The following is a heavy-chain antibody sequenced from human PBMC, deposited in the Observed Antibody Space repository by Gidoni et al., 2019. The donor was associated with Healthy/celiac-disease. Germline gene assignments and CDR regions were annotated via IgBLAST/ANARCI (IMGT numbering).Heavy chain of an antibody. CDR1: GFTFSRYS. D-gene: IGHD6-25*01. CDR3: ARDPSSGGLGGY. V-gene: IGHV3-21*01. J-gene: IGHJ4*02. Sequence: RLSCAASGFTFSRYSMNWVRQAPGKGLEWVSSISSSSSYIYYADSVKGRFTISRDNAKNSLYLQMNSLRAEDTAVYYCARDPSSGGLGGYWGQGTLVTVSS. CDR2: ISSSSSYI.